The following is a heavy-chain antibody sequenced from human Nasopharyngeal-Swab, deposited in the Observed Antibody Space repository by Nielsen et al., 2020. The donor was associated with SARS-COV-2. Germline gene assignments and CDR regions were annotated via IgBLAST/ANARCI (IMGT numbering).Heavy chain of an antibody. J-gene: IGHJ6*02. D-gene: IGHD2-15*01. CDR2: ISGSGGST. CDR3: ARVCYKLDCSGGSCYYYYYGMDV. Sequence: ESLKVSCAASGFTFSSYAMSWVRQAPGKGLEWVSAISGSGGSTYYADSVKGRFTISRDNSKNTLYLQMNSLRAEDTAVYYCARVCYKLDCSGGSCYYYYYGMDVWGQGTTVTVSS. CDR1: GFTFSSYA. V-gene: IGHV3-23*01.